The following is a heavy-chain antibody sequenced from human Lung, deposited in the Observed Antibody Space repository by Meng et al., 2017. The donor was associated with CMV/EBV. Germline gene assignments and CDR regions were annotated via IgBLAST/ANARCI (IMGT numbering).Heavy chain of an antibody. CDR1: GFSFTTYS. D-gene: IGHD1-1*01. V-gene: IGHV3-21*01. Sequence: ESLKISCVASGFSFTTYSMNWVRQAPGKGLEWVSSISSNSSYIYYADSVKGRFTISRDDAKNSLYLQMNSLRAEDTALYFCARDDSPIGATGHRRYITHWGQGTXVTVSS. J-gene: IGHJ1*01. CDR2: ISSNSSYI. CDR3: ARDDSPIGATGHRRYITH.